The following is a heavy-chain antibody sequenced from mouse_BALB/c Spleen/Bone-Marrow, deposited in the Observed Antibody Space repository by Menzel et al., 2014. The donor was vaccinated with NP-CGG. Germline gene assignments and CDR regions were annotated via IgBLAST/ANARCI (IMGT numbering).Heavy chain of an antibody. J-gene: IGHJ1*01. Sequence: EVHLVESGGGLVKPGGSLKLSCAASGFTLSRYNMSWVRQTPEKRLEWVATISSGGSYTYYLDSVKGRFTISRDDAENTLYLQMSSQKSEDTAMYYGTKLLRLRKYFDGWGAGTTVTVSS. V-gene: IGHV5-6-4*01. D-gene: IGHD1-2*01. CDR3: TKLLRLRKYFDG. CDR1: GFTLSRYN. CDR2: ISSGGSYT.